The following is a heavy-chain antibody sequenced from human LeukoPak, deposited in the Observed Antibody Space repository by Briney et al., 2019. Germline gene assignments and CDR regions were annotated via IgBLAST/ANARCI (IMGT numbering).Heavy chain of an antibody. D-gene: IGHD2-15*01. J-gene: IGHJ4*02. V-gene: IGHV3-48*03. Sequence: GGSLRLSCAASGFTFSSYEMNWVRQAPGKGLEWVSYISSSGSTIYYADSVKGRFTISRDNAKNSLYLQMNSLRAEDTAVYYCARILCSGGSCYYLYYYFDYWGQGTLVTVSS. CDR2: ISSSGSTI. CDR1: GFTFSSYE. CDR3: ARILCSGGSCYYLYYYFDY.